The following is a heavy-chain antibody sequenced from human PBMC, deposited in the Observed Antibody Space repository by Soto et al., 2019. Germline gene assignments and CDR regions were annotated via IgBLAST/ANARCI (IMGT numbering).Heavy chain of an antibody. V-gene: IGHV3-48*01. Sequence: GGSLRVSCAASGFTFSGYSMNRVRQAPGKGLEWISYISSSRTTIYYADSVKGRFTISRDNAKNSLYLQMNSLRVEDTAVYYCATSRYSGSEFDYWGQGTLVTVSS. CDR3: ATSRYSGSEFDY. CDR1: GFTFSGYS. CDR2: ISSSRTTI. D-gene: IGHD5-12*01. J-gene: IGHJ4*02.